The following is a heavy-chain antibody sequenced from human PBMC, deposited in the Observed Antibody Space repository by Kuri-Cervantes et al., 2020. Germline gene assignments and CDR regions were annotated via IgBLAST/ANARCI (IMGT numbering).Heavy chain of an antibody. Sequence: ASVKVSCKASGYTFTSYDINWERQATGQGLEWMGWMNPNSGNTGYAQKFQGRVTMTRDTSISTAYMELSRLRSDDTAVYYCARDVVGVSFDIWGQGTMVTVSS. V-gene: IGHV1-8*01. D-gene: IGHD3-10*01. CDR3: ARDVVGVSFDI. CDR2: MNPNSGNT. J-gene: IGHJ3*02. CDR1: GYTFTSYD.